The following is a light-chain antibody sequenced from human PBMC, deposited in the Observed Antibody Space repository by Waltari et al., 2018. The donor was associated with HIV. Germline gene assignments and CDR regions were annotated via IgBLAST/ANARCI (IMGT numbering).Light chain of an antibody. CDR2: ASS. Sequence: DIQMTQSPCFVSASVGDRATITCRASQAISSWLTWYQQRPGAAPKLLIYASSTLQSGVPTRFSGGRSGANFTLTISSLQPEDFATYFCQQADGLPWTFGQGTKVEMK. CDR3: QQADGLPWT. CDR1: QAISSW. V-gene: IGKV1-12*01. J-gene: IGKJ1*01.